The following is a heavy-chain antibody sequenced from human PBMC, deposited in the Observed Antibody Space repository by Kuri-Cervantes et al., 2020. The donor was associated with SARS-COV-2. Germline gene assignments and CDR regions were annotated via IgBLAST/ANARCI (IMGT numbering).Heavy chain of an antibody. CDR2: ISSSGSTM. Sequence: GGSLRLSCTASGFTFSDYSMTWIRQAPGKGLEYISYISSSGSTMSYADSVKGRFTISRDNAKNTLYLQMNSLRAEDTAVYYCARAGNVLMVYAIAYYMDVWGKGTTVTVSS. CDR3: ARAGNVLMVYAIAYYMDV. D-gene: IGHD2-8*01. V-gene: IGHV3-11*04. J-gene: IGHJ6*03. CDR1: GFTFSDYS.